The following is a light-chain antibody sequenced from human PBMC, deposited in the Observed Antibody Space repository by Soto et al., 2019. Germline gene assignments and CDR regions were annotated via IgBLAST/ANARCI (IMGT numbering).Light chain of an antibody. CDR3: QQASSFPLT. CDR1: QSVSNW. CDR2: DVS. Sequence: DIQMTQSPSTLSASVGERVTITCRASQSVSNWLAWYQQKPGKAPKVLIYDVSSLDRGVPSRFSGSGSGTELILTISSLQPEDVGVYHCQQASSFPLTFGGGTKVEIK. V-gene: IGKV1-5*01. J-gene: IGKJ4*01.